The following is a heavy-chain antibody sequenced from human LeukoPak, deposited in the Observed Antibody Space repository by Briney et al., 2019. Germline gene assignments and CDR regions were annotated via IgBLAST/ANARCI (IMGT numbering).Heavy chain of an antibody. J-gene: IGHJ2*01. V-gene: IGHV3-53*01. CDR2: IYSGGST. Sequence: GGSLRLSCAASGFTVSSNYMSWVRQAPGKGLEWVSVIYSGGSTYYADSVKGRFTISRDNSKNTLYLQMNSLRAEDTAVYYCASLTAAGTGGLWWYFDLWGRGTLVTVSS. CDR1: GFTVSSNY. D-gene: IGHD6-13*01. CDR3: ASLTAAGTGGLWWYFDL.